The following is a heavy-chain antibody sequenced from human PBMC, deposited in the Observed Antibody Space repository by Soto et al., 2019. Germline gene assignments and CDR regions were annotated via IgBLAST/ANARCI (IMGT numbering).Heavy chain of an antibody. CDR2: IWYDGSNK. CDR1: GFTFSSYG. J-gene: IGHJ4*02. Sequence: QVQLVESGGGVVQPGRSLRLSCAASGFTFSSYGMHWVRQAPGKGLEWVAVIWYDGSNKYYADSVKGRFTISRDNSKNTVYLQMNSLRAEDTAVYYCARGHDYGDYPLDYWGQGTLVTVSS. CDR3: ARGHDYGDYPLDY. V-gene: IGHV3-33*01. D-gene: IGHD4-17*01.